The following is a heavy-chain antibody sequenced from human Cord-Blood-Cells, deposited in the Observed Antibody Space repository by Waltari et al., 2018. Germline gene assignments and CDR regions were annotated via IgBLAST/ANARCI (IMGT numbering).Heavy chain of an antibody. V-gene: IGHV4-39*01. Sequence: QLQLQESGPGLVKPSETLSLTCTVSGGSISSSSYYWGWLRQHPGKGLEWIGSIYYSGSTYYNPSLKSRVTISVDTSKNQFSLKLSSVTAADTAVYYCARRDYYGSGSSPFDYWGQGTLVTVSS. D-gene: IGHD3-10*01. CDR1: GGSISSSSYY. J-gene: IGHJ4*02. CDR2: IYYSGST. CDR3: ARRDYYGSGSSPFDY.